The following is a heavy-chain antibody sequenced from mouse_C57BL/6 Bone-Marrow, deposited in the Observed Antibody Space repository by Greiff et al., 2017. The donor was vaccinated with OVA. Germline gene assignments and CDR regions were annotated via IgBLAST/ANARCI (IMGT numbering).Heavy chain of an antibody. CDR2: IDPENGDT. CDR3: TTISTRSSYAMDY. Sequence: SGAELVRPGASVKLSCTASGFNIKDDYMHWVKQRPEQGLEWIGWIDPENGDTEYASKFQGKATITADTSSNTAYLQLSSLTSEDTAVYYCTTISTRSSYAMDYWGQGTSVTVSS. V-gene: IGHV14-4*01. D-gene: IGHD1-1*01. J-gene: IGHJ4*01. CDR1: GFNIKDDY.